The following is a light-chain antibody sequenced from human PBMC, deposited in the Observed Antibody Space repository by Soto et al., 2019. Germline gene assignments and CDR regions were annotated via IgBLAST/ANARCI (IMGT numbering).Light chain of an antibody. CDR2: GNT. Sequence: QPVLTQPPSVAGAPRQRVTISCTGSSSNIGEGYDVHWYQQLPGSAPKLLIFGNTDRPSGVPDRFAGSKSGTSASLAITGLQAEDEADYFCQSYDSSLTGSVFGGGTKLTVL. V-gene: IGLV1-40*01. CDR3: QSYDSSLTGSV. J-gene: IGLJ2*01. CDR1: SSNIGEGYD.